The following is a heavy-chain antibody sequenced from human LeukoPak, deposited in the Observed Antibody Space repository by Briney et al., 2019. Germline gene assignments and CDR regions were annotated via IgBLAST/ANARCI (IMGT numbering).Heavy chain of an antibody. D-gene: IGHD6-13*01. J-gene: IGHJ6*03. CDR1: GGTFSSYA. CDR3: ASGIVSSSSWCEDGDYYYMDV. V-gene: IGHV1-69*05. CDR2: IIPIFGTA. Sequence: ASVKVSCKASGGTFSSYAISWVRQAPGQGLEWMGGIIPIFGTANYAPKFQGRVTITTDESTSTAYMELSSLRSEDTAVYYCASGIVSSSSWCEDGDYYYMDVWGKGTTVTVSS.